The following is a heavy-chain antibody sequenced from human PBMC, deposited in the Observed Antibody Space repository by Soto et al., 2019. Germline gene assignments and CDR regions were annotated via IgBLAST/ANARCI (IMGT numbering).Heavy chain of an antibody. CDR2: ISSNSGTM. D-gene: IGHD3-22*01. V-gene: IGHV3-48*01. CDR1: GFTFSSYS. Sequence: GSLRLSCAASGFTFSSYSMNWVRQAPGKGLEWVSYISSNSGTMYYADSVKGRFTISRDNAKNSLYLQMNSLRAEDTAVYYCARDRFYYGSSGYYYFDYWGQGTLVTVSS. CDR3: ARDRFYYGSSGYYYFDY. J-gene: IGHJ4*02.